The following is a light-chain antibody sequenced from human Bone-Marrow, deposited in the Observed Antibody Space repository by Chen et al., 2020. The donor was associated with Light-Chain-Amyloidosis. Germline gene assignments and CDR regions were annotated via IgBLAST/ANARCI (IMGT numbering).Light chain of an antibody. V-gene: IGKV4-1*01. CDR2: WAS. J-gene: IGKJ1*01. CDR1: QTILYTSNNRNC. Sequence: DIVMTQSPDSLAVSLGERATMNCKSSQTILYTSNNRNCLAWYQHRPGQPPRLLLHWASTRESGVPDRLNGSGSGTDFTLTITSLQAEDGAVSYRQQYFNTPRTFGRGTRVEI. CDR3: QQYFNTPRT.